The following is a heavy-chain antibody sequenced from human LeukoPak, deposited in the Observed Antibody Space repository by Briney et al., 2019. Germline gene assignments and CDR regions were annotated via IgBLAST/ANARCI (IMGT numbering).Heavy chain of an antibody. V-gene: IGHV4-39*07. CDR1: GGSISSSPCY. J-gene: IGHJ3*02. Sequence: SETLSLTCTVSGGSISSSPCYWGWIRQSPGKGLEWFGTICSGGSTYYNPSLKSRVTISVDRSKNQFSLKLSSVTAADTTVYYCATKKGANWANDAFDIWGQGTMVTVSS. CDR3: ATKKGANWANDAFDI. CDR2: ICSGGST. D-gene: IGHD7-27*01.